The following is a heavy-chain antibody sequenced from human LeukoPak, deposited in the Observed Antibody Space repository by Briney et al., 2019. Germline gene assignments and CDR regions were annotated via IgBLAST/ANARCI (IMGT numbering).Heavy chain of an antibody. V-gene: IGHV3-7*01. J-gene: IGHJ4*02. Sequence: WGSLRLSCAAPGFTFSSYWMSWVRQAPGKGLECVANIKQDGSEKYYVDSVKGRFNISRDNAKNSLYLQMNSLRAEDTAVYYCARISLWFGEFPYYFDYWGQGTLVTVSS. D-gene: IGHD3-10*01. CDR3: ARISLWFGEFPYYFDY. CDR1: GFTFSSYW. CDR2: IKQDGSEK.